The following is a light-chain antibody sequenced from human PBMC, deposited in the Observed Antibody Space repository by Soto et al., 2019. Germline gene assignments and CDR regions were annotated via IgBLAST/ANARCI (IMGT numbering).Light chain of an antibody. CDR2: DVS. J-gene: IGLJ1*01. CDR3: SSYTISSTYV. V-gene: IGLV2-14*01. CDR1: ASDVGGYHY. Sequence: QSVLTQPASVSGSPGQSIAISCTGTASDVGGYHYVSWYQQYPGKVPKLTISDVSNRPSGVSDRFSGSKSGNTASLTISGLQAEDEADYYCSSYTISSTYVFGTGTKVTVL.